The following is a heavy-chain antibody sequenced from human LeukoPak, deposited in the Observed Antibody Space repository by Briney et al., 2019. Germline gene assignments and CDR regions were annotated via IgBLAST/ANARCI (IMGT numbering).Heavy chain of an antibody. D-gene: IGHD1-26*01. CDR3: HSRIDAFDI. V-gene: IGHV3-73*01. J-gene: IGHJ3*02. CDR2: IRSKANSYAT. CDR1: GFTFSGSA. Sequence: GGSLKLSCAASGFTFSGSAMHWVRQASGKGLEWVGRIRSKANSYATAYAASVKGRFTISRDDSKNTAYLQMNSLKTEDTAVYYCHSRIDAFDISGQGTMVTVSS.